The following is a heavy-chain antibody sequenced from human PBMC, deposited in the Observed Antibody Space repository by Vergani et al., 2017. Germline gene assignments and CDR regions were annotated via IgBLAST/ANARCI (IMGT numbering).Heavy chain of an antibody. V-gene: IGHV3-23*01. J-gene: IGHJ4*02. CDR1: GFTFSSYA. CDR3: AKGDYDFWSGPRLDY. CDR2: ISGSGGST. D-gene: IGHD3-3*01. Sequence: EVQLLESGGGLVQPGGSLRLSCAASGFTFSSYAMSWVRQAPGKGLEWVSAISGSGGSTYYADSVKGQFTISRDNSKNTLYLQMNSLRAEDTAVYYCAKGDYDFWSGPRLDYWGQGTLVTVSS.